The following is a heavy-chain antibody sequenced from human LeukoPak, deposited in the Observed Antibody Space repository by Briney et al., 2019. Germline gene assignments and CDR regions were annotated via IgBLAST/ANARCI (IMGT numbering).Heavy chain of an antibody. J-gene: IGHJ4*02. CDR3: ARETGYSSSWYDY. V-gene: IGHV1-2*02. D-gene: IGHD6-13*01. Sequence: ASVKVSCKASGYTFTGYYMHWVRQAPGQGLEWMRWINPNSGGTNYAQKFEGRVTMTRDTYISTAYMELSRLRSDDTAVYYCARETGYSSSWYDYWGQGTLVTVSS. CDR2: INPNSGGT. CDR1: GYTFTGYY.